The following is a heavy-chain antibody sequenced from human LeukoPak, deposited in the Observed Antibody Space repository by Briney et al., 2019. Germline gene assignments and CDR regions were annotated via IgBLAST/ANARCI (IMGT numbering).Heavy chain of an antibody. V-gene: IGHV5-51*01. CDR2: IYPGDSDT. CDR3: ARLADSSGYYLDY. CDR1: GYLFTSYW. D-gene: IGHD3-22*01. J-gene: IGHJ4*02. Sequence: SGASLQISCKGSGYLFTSYWIGWVRQLPGKGLEWMGIIYPGDSDTRYSPSFQGRVTISADKSISTAYLQWSSLKASDSAMFYCARLADSSGYYLDYWGQGTLVTVSS.